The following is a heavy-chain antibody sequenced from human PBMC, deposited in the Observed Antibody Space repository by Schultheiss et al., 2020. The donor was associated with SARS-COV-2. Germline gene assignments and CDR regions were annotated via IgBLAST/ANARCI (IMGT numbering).Heavy chain of an antibody. CDR3: ARALKRQRVPARYYYYGMDV. V-gene: IGHV3-21*01. CDR1: GFTFSSYS. J-gene: IGHJ6*02. Sequence: GGSLRLSCAASGFTFSSYSMNWVRQAPGKGLEWVSSISSSSSYIYYADSVKGRFTISRDNSKNTLYLQMNSLRPEDTAVYYCARALKRQRVPARYYYYGMDVWGQGTTVTVSS. CDR2: ISSSSSYI. D-gene: IGHD6-13*01.